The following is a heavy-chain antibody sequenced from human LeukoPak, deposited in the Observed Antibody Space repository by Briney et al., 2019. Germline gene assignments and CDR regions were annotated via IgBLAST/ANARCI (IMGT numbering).Heavy chain of an antibody. V-gene: IGHV4-59*01. CDR3: ARDHYFQH. Sequence: SETLSLTCTVSGGSISSYYWNWIRQPPGKGLEWIGYIYNSGSTNNNPSLKSRVTISVDTSKNQFSLKLSSVTAADTAVYYCARDHYFQHWGQGTLVAVSS. CDR2: IYNSGST. J-gene: IGHJ1*01. CDR1: GGSISSYY.